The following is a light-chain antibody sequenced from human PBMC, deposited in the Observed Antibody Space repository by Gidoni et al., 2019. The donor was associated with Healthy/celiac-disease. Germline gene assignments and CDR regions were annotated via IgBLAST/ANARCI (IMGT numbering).Light chain of an antibody. CDR1: SSDVGGYNY. J-gene: IGLJ1*01. Sequence: QSALPQPASVSGSPGQPITISCTGTSSDVGGYNYVPWYQQHPGKAPKLMIYDVSNRPSGVSNRFSGSKSGNTASLTISGLQAEDEADYYCSSYTSSSTPYVFGTGTKVTVL. V-gene: IGLV2-14*03. CDR2: DVS. CDR3: SSYTSSSTPYV.